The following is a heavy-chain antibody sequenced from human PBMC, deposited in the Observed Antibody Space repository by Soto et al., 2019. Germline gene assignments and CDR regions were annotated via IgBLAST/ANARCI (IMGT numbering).Heavy chain of an antibody. J-gene: IGHJ4*02. CDR2: INAGNGNT. Sequence: QVQLVQSGAEVKKPGASVKVSCKASGYTFTSYAMHWVRQAPGQRLEWMGWINAGNGNTKYSQKFQGRVTITRDTSASTAYMELSSLRSDDTAVYYCARDRAGIAAAGDFDYWGQGTLVTVSS. V-gene: IGHV1-3*01. D-gene: IGHD6-13*01. CDR1: GYTFTSYA. CDR3: ARDRAGIAAAGDFDY.